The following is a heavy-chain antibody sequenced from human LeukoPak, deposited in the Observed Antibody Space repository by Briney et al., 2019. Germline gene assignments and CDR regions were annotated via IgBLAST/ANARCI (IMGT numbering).Heavy chain of an antibody. Sequence: PGGSLRLSCAASGFTFSNYWMDWVRQAPGKGLVWVSRIKSDGSSANYADSVKGRFTISRDNAKNTLYLQMNSLRAEDTAVYYCARELPFDLWGRGTLVTVSS. D-gene: IGHD2-21*01. CDR1: GFTFSNYW. J-gene: IGHJ2*01. V-gene: IGHV3-74*01. CDR2: IKSDGSSA. CDR3: ARELPFDL.